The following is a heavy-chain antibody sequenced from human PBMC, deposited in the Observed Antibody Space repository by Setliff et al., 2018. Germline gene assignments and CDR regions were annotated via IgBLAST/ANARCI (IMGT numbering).Heavy chain of an antibody. D-gene: IGHD3-10*01. Sequence: SETLSLTCAVSGYSISSGYYWGWIRQPPGKGLEWIGSICHSGSTSYNPSLTSRVTISVDTSKNQFSLKLSSVTAADTAVYYCASTGIRGPEFQHWGQGTLVTVSS. CDR1: GYSISSGYY. J-gene: IGHJ1*01. CDR3: ASTGIRGPEFQH. V-gene: IGHV4-38-2*01. CDR2: ICHSGST.